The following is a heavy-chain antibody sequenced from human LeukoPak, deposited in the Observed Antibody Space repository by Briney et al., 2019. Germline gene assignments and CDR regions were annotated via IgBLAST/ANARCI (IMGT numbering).Heavy chain of an antibody. J-gene: IGHJ4*02. V-gene: IGHV3-48*03. CDR3: ARDGTGSGYSDY. D-gene: IGHD3-3*01. CDR1: GFTFGDYA. CDR2: ISSSGSTI. Sequence: GGSLRLSCTASGFTFGDYAMNWVRQAPGKGLEWVSYISSSGSTIYYADSVKGRFTISRDNAKNPLYLQMNSLRAEDTAVYYCARDGTGSGYSDYWGQGTLVTVSS.